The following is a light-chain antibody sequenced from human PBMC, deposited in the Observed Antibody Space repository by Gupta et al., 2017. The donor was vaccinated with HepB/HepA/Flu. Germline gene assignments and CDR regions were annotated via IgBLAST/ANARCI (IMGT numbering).Light chain of an antibody. J-gene: IGKJ1*01. CDR3: MQARQTPRT. CDR2: LGS. Sequence: DIVMTQSPLSLPVTPGEPASISCRSSQSLLHSNGYNYLVWYLQKPGQSPQLLIYLGSNRASGVPDRFSGSGLGTDFTLKISRVEAEDVGVYYCMQARQTPRTFGQGTKVEIK. CDR1: QSLLHSNGYNY. V-gene: IGKV2-28*01.